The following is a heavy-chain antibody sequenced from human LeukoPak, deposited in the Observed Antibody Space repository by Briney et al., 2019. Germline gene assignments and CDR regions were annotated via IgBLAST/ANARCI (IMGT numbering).Heavy chain of an antibody. J-gene: IGHJ6*02. Sequence: PGRSLRLSCTGSGFTFSSYGIHWVRQAPGKGLECDSAINSGGDITYYADSVKGRFTISRDNSKNTLYLQMNSLRVEDTAVYYCAKVSGRIQIWPQPFGDGMDVWGQGTTVTVSS. CDR2: INSGGDIT. D-gene: IGHD5-18*01. CDR3: AKVSGRIQIWPQPFGDGMDV. CDR1: GFTFSSYG. V-gene: IGHV3-23*01.